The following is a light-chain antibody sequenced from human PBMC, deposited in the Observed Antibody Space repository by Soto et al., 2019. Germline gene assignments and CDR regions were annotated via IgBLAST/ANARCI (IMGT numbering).Light chain of an antibody. Sequence: EIVMTQSPATLSVSPGERATLSCRASQSVGSDLAWYQQKPGQAPRLLIYDASTRATGVPARFSGSGSGTDFTLTISSLQSEDFAVYYCQQYNNWPPITFGQGTRREIK. V-gene: IGKV3-15*01. J-gene: IGKJ5*01. CDR1: QSVGSD. CDR3: QQYNNWPPIT. CDR2: DAS.